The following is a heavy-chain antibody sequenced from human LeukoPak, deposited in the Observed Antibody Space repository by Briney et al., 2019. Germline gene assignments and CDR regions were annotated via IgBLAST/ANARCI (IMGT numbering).Heavy chain of an antibody. D-gene: IGHD3-3*01. CDR2: IIPIFGTA. CDR3: ARVSSLDFWSGYPMDV. V-gene: IGHV1-69*13. CDR1: GGTFSSYA. Sequence: SVKVSCKASGGTFSSYAISWVRQAPGQGLEWMGGIIPIFGTANYAQKFQGRVTITADESTSTAYMELSSLRSEDMAVYYCARVSSLDFWSGYPMDVWGQGTTVTVSS. J-gene: IGHJ6*02.